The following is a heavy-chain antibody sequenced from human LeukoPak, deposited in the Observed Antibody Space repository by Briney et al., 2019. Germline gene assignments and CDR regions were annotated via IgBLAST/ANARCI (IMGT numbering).Heavy chain of an antibody. CDR2: IIPIFGTA. J-gene: IGHJ3*02. V-gene: IGHV1-69*13. D-gene: IGHD6-19*01. CDR1: GGTFSSYA. CDR3: ARENGREDQWPQRGAFDI. Sequence: ASVKVSCKASGGTFSSYAISWVRQAPGQGLEWMGGIIPIFGTANYAQKFQGRVTITADESTSTAYMELSSLRSEDTAVYYCARENGREDQWPQRGAFDIWGQGTMVTVSS.